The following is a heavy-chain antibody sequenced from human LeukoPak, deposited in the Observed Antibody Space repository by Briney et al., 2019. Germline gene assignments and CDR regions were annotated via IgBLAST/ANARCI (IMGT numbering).Heavy chain of an antibody. CDR1: GGTFSSYA. D-gene: IGHD2-15*01. J-gene: IGHJ3*02. V-gene: IGHV1-69*04. Sequence: SVKVSCKASGGTFSSYAISWVRQAPGQGLEWMGRIIPILGIANYAQKFQGRVTITADKSTSTAYMELSSLRSEDTAVYYCARGRIGCSGGSCRNDAFDIWGQGTMVTVSS. CDR3: ARGRIGCSGGSCRNDAFDI. CDR2: IIPILGIA.